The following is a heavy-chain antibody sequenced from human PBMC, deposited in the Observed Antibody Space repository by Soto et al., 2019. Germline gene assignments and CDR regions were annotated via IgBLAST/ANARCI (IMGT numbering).Heavy chain of an antibody. CDR2: IKQDGSEK. CDR1: GFTFSSYW. D-gene: IGHD3-9*01. CDR3: ARVLRYFDWLFDY. Sequence: GGSLRLSCAASGFTFSSYWMSWVRQAPGKGLEWVANIKQDGSEKYYVDSVKGRFTISRDNAKNSLYLQMNSLRAEDTAVYCCARVLRYFDWLFDYWGQGTLVTVSS. V-gene: IGHV3-7*01. J-gene: IGHJ4*02.